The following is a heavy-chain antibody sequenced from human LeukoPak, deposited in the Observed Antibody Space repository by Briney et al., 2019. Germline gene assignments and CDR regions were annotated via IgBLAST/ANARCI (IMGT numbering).Heavy chain of an antibody. J-gene: IGHJ4*02. CDR1: GISLSNYA. CDR2: ISERDGSK. D-gene: IGHD3-10*01. Sequence: PGGSLRLSCVVSGISLSNYAMTWVRQAPGKGLEWVSYISERDGSKTQADSAQGRFTISRDTSLNTLYLQMTSLRAEDTAVYFCAKRGIVIRGILVIGYHQEAYHYDYWGQGVLVTVSS. CDR3: AKRGIVIRGILVIGYHQEAYHYDY. V-gene: IGHV3-23*01.